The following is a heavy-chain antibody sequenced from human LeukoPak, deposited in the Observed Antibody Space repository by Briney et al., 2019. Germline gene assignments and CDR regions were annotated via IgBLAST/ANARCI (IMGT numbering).Heavy chain of an antibody. J-gene: IGHJ4*02. V-gene: IGHV3-7*01. D-gene: IGHD3-22*01. CDR2: IKQDGSEK. CDR3: ARVNYDSSGYYLFDY. CDR1: GFTFSSYW. Sequence: PGGSLRLSCAASGFTFSSYWMSWVRQAPGKGLEWVANIKQDGSEKCYVDSVKGRFTISRDNAKNSLYLQMNSLRAEDTAVYYCARVNYDSSGYYLFDYWGQGTLVTVSS.